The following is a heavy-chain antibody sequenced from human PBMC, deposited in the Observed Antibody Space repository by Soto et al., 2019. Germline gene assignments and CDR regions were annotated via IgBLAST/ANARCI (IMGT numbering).Heavy chain of an antibody. D-gene: IGHD1-1*01. J-gene: IGHJ6*02. CDR1: GLTFSSYD. V-gene: IGHV3-13*01. Sequence: GGSMRLSCAASGLTFSSYDMHWVRQATGKGLEWVSAIGTAGDTYYPGSVKGRFTISRENAKNSLYLQMNSLRAEDTAVYYCARDQGTPDYYYGMDVWGQGTTVTVSS. CDR3: ARDQGTPDYYYGMDV. CDR2: IGTAGDT.